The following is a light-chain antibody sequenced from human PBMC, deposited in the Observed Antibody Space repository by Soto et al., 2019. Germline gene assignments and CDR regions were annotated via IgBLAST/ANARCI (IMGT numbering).Light chain of an antibody. CDR2: EVT. CDR1: SSDIGRYNF. V-gene: IGLV2-14*01. J-gene: IGLJ1*01. CDR3: SSYTSVTTFVV. Sequence: QSALTQPASVSGSPGQSITISCTGTSSDIGRYNFVSWYQQHPGKAPKLLVYEVTNRPSGVSNRFSGSKSGNMASLTIFGLQTEDEADYYCSSYTSVTTFVVFGTGTKLTVL.